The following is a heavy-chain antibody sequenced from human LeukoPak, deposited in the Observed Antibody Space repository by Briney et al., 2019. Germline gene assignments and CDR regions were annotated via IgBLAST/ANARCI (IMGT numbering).Heavy chain of an antibody. CDR3: ARERSGWPETLDY. Sequence: SETLSLTCAVHGGSFSGYYWSWIRQPPGKGLEWIGEINHSGSPNYNPSLKSRVTISVDTSKNQFSLKLNSLTAADTAVYYCARERSGWPETLDYWGQGTLVTVSS. D-gene: IGHD6-19*01. CDR1: GGSFSGYY. J-gene: IGHJ4*02. CDR2: INHSGSP. V-gene: IGHV4-34*01.